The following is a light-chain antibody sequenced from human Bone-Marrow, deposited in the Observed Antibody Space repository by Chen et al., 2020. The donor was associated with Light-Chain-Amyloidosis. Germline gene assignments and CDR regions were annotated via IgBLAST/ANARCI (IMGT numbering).Light chain of an antibody. Sequence: SYVLTQPSSVSVAPGQMATIACGGNNIGSTSVHWYQQTPGQAPLLVVYDDSDRPSGIPERLSGSNSGNTATLTISRVGAGDEADYYCQVWDRSSDRPVFGGGTKLTVL. J-gene: IGLJ3*02. CDR1: NIGSTS. V-gene: IGLV3-21*02. CDR3: QVWDRSSDRPV. CDR2: DDS.